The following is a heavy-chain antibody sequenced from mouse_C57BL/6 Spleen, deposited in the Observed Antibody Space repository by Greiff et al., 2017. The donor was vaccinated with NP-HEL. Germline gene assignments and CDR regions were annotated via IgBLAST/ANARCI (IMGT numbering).Heavy chain of an antibody. D-gene: IGHD1-1*01. Sequence: QVQLQQPGAELVKPGASVKLSCKASGYTFTSYWMQWVKQRPGQGLEWIGEIDPSDSYTNYNQKFKGKATLTVDTSSSTAYMQLSSLTSEDSAVYYCARSPYYGSSPYYAMDYWGQGTSVTVSS. CDR1: GYTFTSYW. CDR2: IDPSDSYT. J-gene: IGHJ4*01. CDR3: ARSPYYGSSPYYAMDY. V-gene: IGHV1-50*01.